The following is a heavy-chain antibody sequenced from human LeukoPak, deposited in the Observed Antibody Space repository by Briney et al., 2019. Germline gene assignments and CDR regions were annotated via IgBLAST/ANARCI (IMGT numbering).Heavy chain of an antibody. Sequence: SETLSLTCTVSGGSISSYYWSWIRQPPGKGLEWIGYIYYSGSTNYNPSLKSRVTISVYTSKNQFSLKLSSVTAADTAVYYCARGRVGATIYWFDPWGQGTLVTVSS. D-gene: IGHD1-26*01. CDR1: GGSISSYY. CDR3: ARGRVGATIYWFDP. J-gene: IGHJ5*02. V-gene: IGHV4-59*01. CDR2: IYYSGST.